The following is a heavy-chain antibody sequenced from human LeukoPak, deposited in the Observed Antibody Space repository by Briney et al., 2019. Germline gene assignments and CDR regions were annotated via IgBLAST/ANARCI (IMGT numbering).Heavy chain of an antibody. CDR1: GFTFSSYG. D-gene: IGHD3-10*01. Sequence: GRSLRLSCAASGFTFSSYGMHWVRQAPGKGLEWVAVISYDGSNKYYADSVKGRFTISRDNSKNTLYLQMNSLRAEDTAVYYCAKGFDITMVRGVPEPVSDYWGQGTLVTVSS. CDR3: AKGFDITMVRGVPEPVSDY. CDR2: ISYDGSNK. V-gene: IGHV3-30*18. J-gene: IGHJ4*02.